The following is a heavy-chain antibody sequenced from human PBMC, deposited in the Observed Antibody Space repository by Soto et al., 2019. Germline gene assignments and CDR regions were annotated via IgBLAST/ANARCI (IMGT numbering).Heavy chain of an antibody. Sequence: GASAKVSCKCSRATFSNSPISWLRQAPGRWREWVGGVSPVFKTANYAQKFQGRVTITADESTNTAYMGLSSLRSGDTAVYYCARSRFVVGVTEDYYGMDVWGQGTTVTVSS. CDR2: VSPVFKTA. J-gene: IGHJ6*02. CDR3: ARSRFVVGVTEDYYGMDV. CDR1: RATFSNSP. D-gene: IGHD2-15*01. V-gene: IGHV1-69*13.